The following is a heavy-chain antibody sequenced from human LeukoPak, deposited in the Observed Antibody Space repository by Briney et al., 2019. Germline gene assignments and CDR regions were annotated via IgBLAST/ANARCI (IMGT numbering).Heavy chain of an antibody. D-gene: IGHD6-13*01. V-gene: IGHV4-39*07. Sequence: SETLSLTCTVSGGSISSSSYYWGWIRQPPGKGLEWVESIYYSGNTYYNPSLKSRVTISVDTSKNQFSLKLTSVTAADTAVYYCARDADSSTWYAGAYFDYWGQGTLVTVSS. J-gene: IGHJ4*02. CDR3: ARDADSSTWYAGAYFDY. CDR2: IYYSGNT. CDR1: GGSISSSSYY.